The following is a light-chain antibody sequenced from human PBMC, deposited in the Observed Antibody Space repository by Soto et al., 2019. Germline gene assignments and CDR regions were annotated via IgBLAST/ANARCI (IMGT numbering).Light chain of an antibody. Sequence: QSALTQPPSVSAAPGQKVTISCSGSSSNIGNNYVSWYQQLPGTAPKLLIYDNNKRPSGIPDRFSDSKSGTSATLGITGLQTGDEADYYCGTWDSSLSAYVLGTGTKV. J-gene: IGLJ1*01. V-gene: IGLV1-51*01. CDR2: DNN. CDR1: SSNIGNNY. CDR3: GTWDSSLSAYV.